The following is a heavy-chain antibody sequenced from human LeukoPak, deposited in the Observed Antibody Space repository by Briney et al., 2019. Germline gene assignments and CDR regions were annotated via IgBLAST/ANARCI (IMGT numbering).Heavy chain of an antibody. CDR2: INHSGST. D-gene: IGHD4-17*01. CDR1: GGSFSGYY. V-gene: IGHV4-34*01. J-gene: IGHJ4*02. Sequence: PSETLSLTCAVYGGSFSGYYWSWIRQPPGKGLEWIGEINHSGSTNYNPSLKSRVTISVDTSKNQFSLKLSSVTAADTAVYYCARDGGDYGVPGYWGQGTLVTVSS. CDR3: ARDGGDYGVPGY.